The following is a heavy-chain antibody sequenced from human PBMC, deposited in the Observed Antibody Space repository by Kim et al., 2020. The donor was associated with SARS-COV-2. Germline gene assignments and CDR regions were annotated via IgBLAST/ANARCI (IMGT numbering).Heavy chain of an antibody. CDR1: GGSISSYY. CDR2: IYYSGST. V-gene: IGHV4-59*01. J-gene: IGHJ6*02. CDR3: ARGLLLWFGEHYINYGMDV. D-gene: IGHD3-10*01. Sequence: SETLSLTCTVSGGSISSYYWSWIRQPPGKGLEWIGYIYYSGSTNYNPSLKSRVTISVDTSKNQFSLKLSSVTAADTAVYYCARGLLLWFGEHYINYGMDVWGQGTTVTVSS.